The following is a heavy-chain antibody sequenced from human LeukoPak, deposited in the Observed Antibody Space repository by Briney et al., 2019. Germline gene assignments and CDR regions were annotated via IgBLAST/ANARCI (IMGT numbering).Heavy chain of an antibody. V-gene: IGHV3-30*02. J-gene: IGHJ5*02. Sequence: GGSLRLSCAASGFTFSSYGMHWVRQAPGKGLEWVAFIRYDGSNKYYADSVTGRFTISRDNSKNTLYLQMNSLRAEDTAVYYCAKRGSYCSSTSCPNWFDPWGQGTLVTVSS. CDR1: GFTFSSYG. CDR2: IRYDGSNK. D-gene: IGHD2-2*01. CDR3: AKRGSYCSSTSCPNWFDP.